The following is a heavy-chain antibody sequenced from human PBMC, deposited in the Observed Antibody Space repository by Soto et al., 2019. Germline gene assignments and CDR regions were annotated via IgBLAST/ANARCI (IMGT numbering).Heavy chain of an antibody. V-gene: IGHV3-23*01. Sequence: EVQLLESGGGLVQPGGSLRLSCAASGFTFSSYAMSWVRQAPGKGLEWVSAISGSGGSTYYADSVKGRFTISRDNSKNTLYRQMNSLRAEDTAVYYCAKEGRSSSWYYRRDFDYWGQGTLVTVSS. CDR2: ISGSGGST. CDR1: GFTFSSYA. CDR3: AKEGRSSSWYYRRDFDY. D-gene: IGHD6-13*01. J-gene: IGHJ4*02.